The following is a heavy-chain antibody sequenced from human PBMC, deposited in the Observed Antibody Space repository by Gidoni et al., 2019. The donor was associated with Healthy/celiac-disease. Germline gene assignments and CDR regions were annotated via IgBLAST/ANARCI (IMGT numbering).Heavy chain of an antibody. V-gene: IGHV3-30*18. CDR3: AKDLIAASFLVWVYYYYGMDV. D-gene: IGHD6-13*01. Sequence: QVQLVESGGGVVQPGRSLRLSCAASGFTFSSYGMHWVRQAPGKGLEWVAVISYDGSNKYYADSVKGRFTISRDNSKNTLYLQMNSLRAEDTAVYYCAKDLIAASFLVWVYYYYGMDVWGQGTTVTVSS. CDR1: GFTFSSYG. CDR2: ISYDGSNK. J-gene: IGHJ6*02.